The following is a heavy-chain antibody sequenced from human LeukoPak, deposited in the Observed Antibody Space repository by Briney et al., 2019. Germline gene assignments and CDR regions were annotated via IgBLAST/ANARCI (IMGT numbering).Heavy chain of an antibody. V-gene: IGHV4-59*08. CDR3: ARHDSAVGSLFL. CDR1: GGSISSYY. J-gene: IGHJ4*02. Sequence: TETLSLTCTVPGGSISSYYWSWIRQSPGGGLEWIRYIYSSDSPNSNPSLKRRVSISVDMSKNDFSLNLNFLTAADTAVYYRARHDSAVGSLFLWGQGTLVTVCS. CDR2: IYSSDSP. D-gene: IGHD1-26*01.